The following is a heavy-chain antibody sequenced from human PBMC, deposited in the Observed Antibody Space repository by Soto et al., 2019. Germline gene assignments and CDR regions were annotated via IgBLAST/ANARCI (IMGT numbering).Heavy chain of an antibody. J-gene: IGHJ3*01. D-gene: IGHD3-22*01. CDR3: ARAFFYQGSDSRGYSFDAFDF. CDR1: GYTFTSSG. Sequence: QVQLVQSGAEVKKPGASVKVSCKASGYTFTSSGMSWVRQAPGQGLEWMGWISAHTGSSEYAQRFQGIVTMTTDRSTSTAYMELRSLRSEDTAVYYCARAFFYQGSDSRGYSFDAFDFWGPGTLVTVSS. V-gene: IGHV1-18*01. CDR2: ISAHTGSS.